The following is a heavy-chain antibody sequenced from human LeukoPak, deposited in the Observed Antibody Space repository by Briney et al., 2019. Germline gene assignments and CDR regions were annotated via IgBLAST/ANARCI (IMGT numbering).Heavy chain of an antibody. J-gene: IGHJ4*02. Sequence: SETLSLTCTVSGGSISSYYWSWIRQPPGKGLEWIGYIYYSGSTNYNPSLKSRVTISVDTSKNQFSLKLSSVTAADTAVYYCARMGFGELSHFDYWGQGTLVTVSS. CDR1: GGSISSYY. CDR3: ARMGFGELSHFDY. D-gene: IGHD3-10*01. V-gene: IGHV4-59*12. CDR2: IYYSGST.